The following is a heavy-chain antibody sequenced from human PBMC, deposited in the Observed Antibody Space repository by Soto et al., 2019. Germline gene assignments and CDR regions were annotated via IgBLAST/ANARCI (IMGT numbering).Heavy chain of an antibody. CDR1: GFNFIRKY. D-gene: IGHD3-10*01. V-gene: IGHV3-53*01. CDR3: ARGLYDSGSFYFDF. CDR2: LYSGGTT. Sequence: EVQLVESGGGLIQPGGSLRLSCAVSGFNFIRKYMIWVRQAPGKGLEWVSILYSGGTTYYADSVKGRFTISRDTSENTLDLQMSSLRAEDTAVYYCARGLYDSGSFYFDFWGQGTLVTVSS. J-gene: IGHJ4*02.